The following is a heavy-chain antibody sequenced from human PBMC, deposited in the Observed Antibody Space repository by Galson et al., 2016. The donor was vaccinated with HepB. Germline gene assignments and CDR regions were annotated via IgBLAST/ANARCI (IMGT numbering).Heavy chain of an antibody. Sequence: SLRLSCAASGFRFSDCYMSWIRQAPGKGLEWVSYIHRISSHIFYADSVKGRFPVSRDNPRAAVYLDMSGLRADDTAVYYCTGGLVRNGDHVSWGQGTLVTVSS. J-gene: IGHJ5*02. CDR2: IHRISSHI. D-gene: IGHD4-17*01. V-gene: IGHV3-11*01. CDR3: TGGLVRNGDHVS. CDR1: GFRFSDCY.